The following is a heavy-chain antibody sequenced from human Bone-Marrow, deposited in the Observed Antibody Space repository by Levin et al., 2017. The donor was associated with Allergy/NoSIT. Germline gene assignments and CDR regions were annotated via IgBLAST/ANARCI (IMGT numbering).Heavy chain of an antibody. Sequence: PGGSLRLSCQASGYTFTSHWINWVRQLPGKGLEWMGRIDPSDSYTNYSPSFQGHVTISADKAMSTAYLQWNSLEASDTAVYYCARRRYIDLLDYWGRGTLITVSS. CDR2: IDPSDSYT. J-gene: IGHJ4*02. D-gene: IGHD3-9*01. V-gene: IGHV5-10-1*01. CDR3: ARRRYIDLLDY. CDR1: GYTFTSHW.